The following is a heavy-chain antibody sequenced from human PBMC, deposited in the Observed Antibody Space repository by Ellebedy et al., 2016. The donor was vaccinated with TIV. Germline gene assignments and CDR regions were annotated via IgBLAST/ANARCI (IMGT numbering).Heavy chain of an antibody. D-gene: IGHD3-22*01. V-gene: IGHV3-7*03. CDR3: ARVSAVVVIHDAFDI. CDR1: GFTFSNYW. Sequence: GGSLRLSCAASGFTFSNYWMTWVRQAPGKGLEWVANMKQDGSEEYYVDSVKGRFIISRDNAKNSLYLQMNRLRAEDTAVYYCARVSAVVVIHDAFDIWGQGTMVTVSS. J-gene: IGHJ3*02. CDR2: MKQDGSEE.